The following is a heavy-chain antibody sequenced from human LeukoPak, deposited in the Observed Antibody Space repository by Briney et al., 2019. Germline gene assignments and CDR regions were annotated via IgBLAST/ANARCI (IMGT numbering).Heavy chain of an antibody. CDR1: GFTFSSYA. D-gene: IGHD3-10*01. V-gene: IGHV3-21*01. J-gene: IGHJ2*01. Sequence: GGSLRLSCAASGFTFSSYAMHWVRQAPGKGLECVSSISSSSSYIHYADSVKGRFTISRDNAKNSLYLQMNSLRAEDTAVYYCAREELGRYFDLWGRGALLTVSS. CDR3: AREELGRYFDL. CDR2: ISSSSSYI.